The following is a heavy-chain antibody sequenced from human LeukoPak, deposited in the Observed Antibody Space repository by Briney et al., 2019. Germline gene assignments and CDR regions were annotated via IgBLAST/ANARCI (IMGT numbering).Heavy chain of an antibody. V-gene: IGHV4-59*12. D-gene: IGHD2-15*01. CDR1: GGSISSYY. J-gene: IGHJ2*01. Sequence: SETLSLTCTVSGGSISSYYWSWIRQPPGKGLEWIGYIYYSGSTNYNPSLKSRVTISVDTSKNQFSLKLSSVTAADTAVYYCARDHCSGGSCYSFPDWYFDLWGRGTLVTVSS. CDR2: IYYSGST. CDR3: ARDHCSGGSCYSFPDWYFDL.